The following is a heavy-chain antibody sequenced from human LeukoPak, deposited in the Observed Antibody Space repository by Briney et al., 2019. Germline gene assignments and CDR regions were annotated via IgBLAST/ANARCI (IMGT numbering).Heavy chain of an antibody. CDR2: IYYNGST. CDR1: GGSISSYY. Sequence: KPSETLSLTCTVSGGSISSYYWSWIRQSPGKGLEWIGYIYYNGSTNYNPSLKSRVTISVDTSKTQFSLKLSSVTAAGTAVYYCARQRSRLDAFDIWGQGTMVTVSS. CDR3: ARQRSRLDAFDI. J-gene: IGHJ3*02. V-gene: IGHV4-59*08.